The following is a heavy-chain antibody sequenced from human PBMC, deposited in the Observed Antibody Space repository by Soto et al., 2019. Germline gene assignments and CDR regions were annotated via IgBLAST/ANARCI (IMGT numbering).Heavy chain of an antibody. D-gene: IGHD3-22*01. CDR2: IYSGGST. CDR1: GFTVSSNY. CDR3: AREFYYDSSGYYGY. V-gene: IGHV3-53*02. J-gene: IGHJ4*02. Sequence: EAQLVETGGGLIQPGGSLRLSCAASGFTVSSNYMSWVRQAPGKGLEWVSVIYSGGSTYYADSVKGRFTISRDNSKNTLYLQMNSLRAEDTAVYYCAREFYYDSSGYYGYWGQGTLVTVSS.